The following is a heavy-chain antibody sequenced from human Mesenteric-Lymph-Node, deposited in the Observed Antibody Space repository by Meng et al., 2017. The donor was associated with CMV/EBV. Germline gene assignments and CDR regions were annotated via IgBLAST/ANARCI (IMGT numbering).Heavy chain of an antibody. CDR2: IYSGGST. V-gene: IGHV3-53*05. CDR3: AKERVIPDVTGWFDP. D-gene: IGHD2-2*01. J-gene: IGHJ5*02. CDR1: GFTVSSNY. Sequence: GESLKISCAASGFTVSSNYMSWVRQAPGKGLEWVSVIYSGGSTYYADSVKGRFTISRDNSKNTLYLQMNSLRAEGTAVYYCAKERVIPDVTGWFDPWGQGTLVTVSS.